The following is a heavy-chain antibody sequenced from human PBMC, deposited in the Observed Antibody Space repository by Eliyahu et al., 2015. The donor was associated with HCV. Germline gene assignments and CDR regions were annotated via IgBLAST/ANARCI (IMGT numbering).Heavy chain of an antibody. CDR2: IKSDGSVT. CDR3: ARGGDYGGNSGDY. CDR1: GFXFRSYW. V-gene: IGHV3-74*01. D-gene: IGHD4-23*01. J-gene: IGHJ4*02. Sequence: EVQLVESGGGLVQPGGSLRXSXAASGFXFRSYWXHWVRQAPGKGLVWVSRIKSDGSVTSYADSVKGRFTISRDNAKNTLYLQMNSLRAEDTAVYYCARGGDYGGNSGDYWGQGTLVTVSS.